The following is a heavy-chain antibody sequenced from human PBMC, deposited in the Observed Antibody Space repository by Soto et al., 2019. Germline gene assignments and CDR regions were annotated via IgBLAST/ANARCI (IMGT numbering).Heavy chain of an antibody. CDR2: IVPNVGTV. V-gene: IGHV1-69*06. CDR1: GGTFSSFINYP. CDR3: ARRDTSGFLRYFDN. Sequence: GASVKVSCKSSGGTFSSFINYPINWVRQAPGQGLEWMGGIVPNVGTVNYAQKFRGKVTITADKSTGTAYMESSSLRSEDTALYYCARRDTSGFLRYFDNWGQGTQVTVSS. D-gene: IGHD3-3*01. J-gene: IGHJ4*02.